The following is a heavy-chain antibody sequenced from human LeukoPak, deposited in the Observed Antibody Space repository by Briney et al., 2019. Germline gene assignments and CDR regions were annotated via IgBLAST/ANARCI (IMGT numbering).Heavy chain of an antibody. CDR2: IYYTGST. J-gene: IGHJ4*02. V-gene: IGHV4-59*01. Sequence: ASETLSLTCTVSRGSISGYYWSWIRQSPGKGLESLGYIYYTGSTNYNPSLKSRVTMSVDTSNNQFSLRLSSVTAADTAVYYCARGRSYFDYWGQGTLVTVSS. CDR1: RGSISGYY. CDR3: ARGRSYFDY.